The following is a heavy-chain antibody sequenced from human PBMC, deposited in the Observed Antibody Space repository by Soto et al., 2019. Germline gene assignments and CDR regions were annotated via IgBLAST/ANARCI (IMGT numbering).Heavy chain of an antibody. D-gene: IGHD4-17*01. Sequence: KPSETLSLTCTVSGGSLSSYFLSWVRHPPGKGLEWIGYIYYSGSTNYNPSLKSRVTISVDTSKNQFSLKLSSVTAADTAVYYCASYPSDYGDYSNIWGQGTLVTVSS. CDR3: ASYPSDYGDYSNI. CDR1: GGSLSSYF. J-gene: IGHJ4*02. V-gene: IGHV4-59*08. CDR2: IYYSGST.